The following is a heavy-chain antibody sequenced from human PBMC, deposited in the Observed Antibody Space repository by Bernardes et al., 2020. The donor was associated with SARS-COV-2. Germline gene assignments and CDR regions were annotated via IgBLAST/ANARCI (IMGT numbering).Heavy chain of an antibody. D-gene: IGHD6-19*01. CDR3: ARDTPGVVGWYSGAFDY. V-gene: IGHV4-31*03. CDR1: GGSISSGGYY. J-gene: IGHJ4*02. CDR2: IYYSGST. Sequence: SETLSLTCTVSGGSISSGGYYWSWIRQHPGKGLEWIGYIYYSGSTYYNPSLKSRVTISVDTSKNQFSLKLSSVTAADTAVYYCARDTPGVVGWYSGAFDYWGQGTLVTVSS.